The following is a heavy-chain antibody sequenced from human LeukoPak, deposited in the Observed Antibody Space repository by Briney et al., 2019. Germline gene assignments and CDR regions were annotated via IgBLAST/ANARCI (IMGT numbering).Heavy chain of an antibody. Sequence: PGGSLRLSCAASGFIINNYGLTWVRQAPGKGLEWVSAISNDGGGTTYADFVKGRFTISRDNSKNTLFLQMNSLRAEDTALYYCAKGSSGYFLDLWGQGTLVTVSS. CDR2: ISNDGGGT. J-gene: IGHJ5*02. CDR1: GFIINNYG. V-gene: IGHV3-23*01. CDR3: AKGSSGYFLDL. D-gene: IGHD3-22*01.